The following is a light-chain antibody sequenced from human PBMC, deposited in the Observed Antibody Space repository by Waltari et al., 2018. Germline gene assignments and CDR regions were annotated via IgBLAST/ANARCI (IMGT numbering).Light chain of an antibody. J-gene: IGKJ1*01. V-gene: IGKV3-20*01. Sequence: EIVMTQSPGTLSLSTGERATLSCRASQTFRGRYIMWYHQKIGQAHRLLIQGASKRAAGIPDRFSGSGSGTDFTLTISTVEPEDFAVYHCQHYGNSRWTFGQGT. CDR1: QTFRGRY. CDR3: QHYGNSRWT. CDR2: GAS.